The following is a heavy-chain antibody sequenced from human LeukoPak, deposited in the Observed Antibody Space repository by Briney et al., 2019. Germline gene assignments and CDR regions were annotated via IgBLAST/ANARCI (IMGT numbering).Heavy chain of an antibody. V-gene: IGHV4-61*02. CDR1: GGSISSGSDY. CDR3: AREEANWGCLDY. J-gene: IGHJ4*02. D-gene: IGHD7-27*01. CDR2: IYTSGST. Sequence: SETLSLTCTVSGGSISSGSDYWRWIRQPAGKGLEWIGRIYTSGSTNYNPSLKSRVTISVDTSKNQFSLKLSSVTAADTAVYYCAREEANWGCLDYWGQGTLVTVSS.